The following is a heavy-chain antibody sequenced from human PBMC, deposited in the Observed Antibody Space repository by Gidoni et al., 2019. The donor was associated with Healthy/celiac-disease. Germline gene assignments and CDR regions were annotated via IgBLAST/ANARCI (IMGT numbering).Heavy chain of an antibody. CDR2: IYYSGST. Sequence: GGSISSYYWSWIRQPPGKGLEWIGYIYYSGSTNYNPSLKSRVTISVDTSKNQFSLKLSSVTAADTAVYYCARVTGVRFLEWLPRGWFDPWGQGTLVTVSS. J-gene: IGHJ5*02. D-gene: IGHD3-3*01. CDR3: ARVTGVRFLEWLPRGWFDP. CDR1: GGSISSYY. V-gene: IGHV4-59*01.